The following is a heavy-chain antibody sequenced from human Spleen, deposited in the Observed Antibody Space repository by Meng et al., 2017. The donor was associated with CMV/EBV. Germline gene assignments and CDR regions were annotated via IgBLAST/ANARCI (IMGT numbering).Heavy chain of an antibody. CDR2: IYYSGTT. CDR3: ARARGDSSGWYWFDP. D-gene: IGHD6-19*01. CDR1: GGITGAGSS. Sequence: GGITGAGSSWTWIRQPPGKGLEWIGHIYYSGTTYYNPSLKSRLTISVDTSKNQLPLNLRSVTAADTAVYYCARARGDSSGWYWFDPWGQGTLVTVSS. J-gene: IGHJ5*02. V-gene: IGHV4-31*02.